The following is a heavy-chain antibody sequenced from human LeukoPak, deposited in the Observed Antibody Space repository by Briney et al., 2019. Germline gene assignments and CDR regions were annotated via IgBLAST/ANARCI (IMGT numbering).Heavy chain of an antibody. V-gene: IGHV4-59*08. J-gene: IGHJ3*02. CDR3: ARRDDSSGYYYGGAFDI. CDR2: IYYSGST. CDR1: GGSISSYY. D-gene: IGHD3-22*01. Sequence: PSETLSLTCTVSGGSISSYYWSWIRQPPGKGLEWIGYIYYSGSTNYNPSLKSRVTISVDTSKNQFSLKLSSVTAADTAVYYCARRDDSSGYYYGGAFDIWGQGTMVTVSS.